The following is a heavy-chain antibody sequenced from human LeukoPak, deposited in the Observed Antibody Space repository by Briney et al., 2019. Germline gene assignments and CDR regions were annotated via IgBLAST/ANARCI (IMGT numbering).Heavy chain of an antibody. J-gene: IGHJ4*02. CDR2: ISSSSSTI. CDR3: ARDLGYYGSGSYYNEGYFDY. V-gene: IGHV3-48*01. CDR1: GFTFSSYS. Sequence: AGGSLRLSCAASGFTFSSYSMNWVRQAPGKGLEWVSYISSSSSTIYYADSVKGRFTISRDNAKNSLYLQMNSLRAEDTAVYYCARDLGYYGSGSYYNEGYFDYWGQGTLVTVSS. D-gene: IGHD3-10*01.